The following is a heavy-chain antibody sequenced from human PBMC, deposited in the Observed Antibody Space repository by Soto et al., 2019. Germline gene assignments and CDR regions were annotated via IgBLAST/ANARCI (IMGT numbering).Heavy chain of an antibody. CDR3: ARGQGRESNRSYYYYGMDV. CDR2: IWYDGSNK. J-gene: IGHJ6*02. CDR1: GFTFSSYG. D-gene: IGHD3-16*02. V-gene: IGHV3-33*01. Sequence: ESGGGVVQPGRSLRLSCAASGFTFSSYGMHWVRQAPGKGLEWVAVIWYDGSNKYYADSVKGRFTISRDNSKNTLYLQMNSLRAEDTAVYYCARGQGRESNRSYYYYGMDVWGQGTTVTVSS.